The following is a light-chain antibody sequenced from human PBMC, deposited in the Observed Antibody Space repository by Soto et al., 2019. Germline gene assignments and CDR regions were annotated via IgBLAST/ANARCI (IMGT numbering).Light chain of an antibody. Sequence: QLVLTQPPSVSGTPGQRVTISCSGSTSNIGNHYVYWYQQVPGTAPKLLIYRNYHRPSGVPDRFSGSKSGTSASLAISGLRSEDEAEFYCAAWDNSLSAFVFGGGTKVTVL. CDR1: TSNIGNHY. V-gene: IGLV1-47*01. CDR3: AAWDNSLSAFV. J-gene: IGLJ2*01. CDR2: RNY.